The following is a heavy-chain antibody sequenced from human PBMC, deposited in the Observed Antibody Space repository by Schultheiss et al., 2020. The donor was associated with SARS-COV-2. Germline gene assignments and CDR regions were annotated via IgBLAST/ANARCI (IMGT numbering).Heavy chain of an antibody. CDR3: AREDLQAFYYYGMDV. CDR1: GGSISSGDYY. CDR2: IYYSGST. V-gene: IGHV4-61*08. J-gene: IGHJ6*02. D-gene: IGHD5-24*01. Sequence: SQTLSLTCTVSGGSISSGDYYWSWIRQHPGKGLEWIGYIYYSGSTNYNPSLKSRVTISVDTSKNQFSLKLSSVTAADTAVYYCAREDLQAFYYYGMDVWGQGTTVTVSS.